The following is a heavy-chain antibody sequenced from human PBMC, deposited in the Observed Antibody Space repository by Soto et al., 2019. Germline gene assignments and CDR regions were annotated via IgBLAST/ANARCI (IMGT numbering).Heavy chain of an antibody. J-gene: IGHJ5*02. CDR2: IYYSGST. Sequence: SETLSLTCTVSGGSISSGGYYWSWIRQHPGKGLEWIGYIYYSGSTYYNPSLKSRVTISVDTSKNQFSLKLSSVTAADTAVYYCARAKRGDIVVVPAAGRPVVWFDPWGQGTLVTVSS. CDR3: ARAKRGDIVVVPAAGRPVVWFDP. V-gene: IGHV4-31*03. D-gene: IGHD2-2*01. CDR1: GGSISSGGYY.